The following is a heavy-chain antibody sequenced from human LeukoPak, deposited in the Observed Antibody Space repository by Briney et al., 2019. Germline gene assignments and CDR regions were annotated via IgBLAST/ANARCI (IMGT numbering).Heavy chain of an antibody. CDR3: ARERGGDIVVVPAAIPLDY. CDR1: GFTFSSYS. V-gene: IGHV3-48*01. D-gene: IGHD2-2*01. CDR2: ISSSSTI. J-gene: IGHJ4*02. Sequence: GGSLRLSCAASGFTFSSYSMNWVRQAPGKGLEWVSYISSSSTIYYADSVKGRFTISRDNAKNSLYLQMNSLRAEDTAVYYCARERGGDIVVVPAAIPLDYWGQGTLVTVS.